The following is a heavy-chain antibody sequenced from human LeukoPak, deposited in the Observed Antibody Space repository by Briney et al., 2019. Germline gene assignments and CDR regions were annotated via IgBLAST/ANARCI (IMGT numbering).Heavy chain of an antibody. J-gene: IGHJ4*02. CDR3: AKDIAAAGTHYFDY. V-gene: IGHV3-23*01. CDR2: ISGSGGST. Sequence: GGSLRLSCAASGFSFRSHGMNWVRQAPGKGLEWVSAISGSGGSTYYADSVKGRFTISRDNSKNTLYLQMNSLRAEDTAVYYCAKDIAAAGTHYFDYWGQGTLVTVSS. D-gene: IGHD6-13*01. CDR1: GFSFRSHG.